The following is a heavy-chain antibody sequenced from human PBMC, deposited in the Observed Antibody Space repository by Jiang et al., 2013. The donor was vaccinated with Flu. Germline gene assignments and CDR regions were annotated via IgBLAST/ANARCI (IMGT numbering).Heavy chain of an antibody. CDR3: AREGIAAPADY. D-gene: IGHD6-13*01. CDR1: GYTFTNYY. J-gene: IGHJ4*02. CDR2: INPSGGST. V-gene: IGHV1-46*01. Sequence: SGAEVKKPGASVKVSCKASGYTFTNYYMHWVRQAPGQGLEWMGIINPSGGSTSYAQKFQGRVTMTRDTSTSTVYMELSSLRSEDTAVYYCAREGIAAPADYWGQGTLVTVSS.